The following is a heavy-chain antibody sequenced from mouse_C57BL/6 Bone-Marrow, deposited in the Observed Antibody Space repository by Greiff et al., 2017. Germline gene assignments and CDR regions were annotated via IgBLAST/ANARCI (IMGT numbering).Heavy chain of an antibody. CDR2: IDPANGNT. CDR3: ARSPYYGSSYGYFDV. V-gene: IGHV14-3*01. D-gene: IGHD1-1*01. J-gene: IGHJ1*03. CDR1: GFNIKNTY. Sequence: EVQLQESVAELVRPGASVKLSCTASGFNIKNTYMHWVKQRPEQGLEWIGRIDPANGNTQYAPKFPGKATITADTSSNTAYLQLSSLTSEDTAIYYCARSPYYGSSYGYFDVWGTGTTVTVSS.